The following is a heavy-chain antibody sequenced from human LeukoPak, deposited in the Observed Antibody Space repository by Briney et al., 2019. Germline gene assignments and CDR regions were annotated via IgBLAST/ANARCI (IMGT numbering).Heavy chain of an antibody. CDR2: IYPGDSDT. CDR3: ARLNTQLGKNWFDP. V-gene: IGHV5-51*01. J-gene: IGHJ5*02. Sequence: HGESLKISSRGSGYRFTSYRIGWVGRLPGKGLEWRGIIYPGDSDTRYNPSSQGQVTISGDRAISTAYRQWSSLKASDTAMYYCARLNTQLGKNWFDPWGQGTLVTVSS. D-gene: IGHD2-2*02. CDR1: GYRFTSYR.